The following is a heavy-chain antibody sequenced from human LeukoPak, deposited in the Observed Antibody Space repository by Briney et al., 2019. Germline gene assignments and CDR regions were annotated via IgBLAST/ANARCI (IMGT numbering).Heavy chain of an antibody. CDR1: GFMFSSYW. Sequence: GGSLRLSCAASGFMFSSYWMTWVRQAPEKGLEWVANIKQGGSENSYVDSVKGRFTISRDNAKNSLYLQISSLRAEDTAVYYCARIRGDYYLDYWGQGTQVTVSS. D-gene: IGHD3-16*01. V-gene: IGHV3-7*01. CDR3: ARIRGDYYLDY. J-gene: IGHJ4*02. CDR2: IKQGGSEN.